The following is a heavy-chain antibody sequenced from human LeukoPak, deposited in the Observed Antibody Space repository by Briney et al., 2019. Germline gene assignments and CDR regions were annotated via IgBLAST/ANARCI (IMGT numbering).Heavy chain of an antibody. CDR2: IDPDGSEK. CDR3: ERIYYFGDNNWRYFDN. V-gene: IGHV3-7*01. J-gene: IGHJ4*01. CDR1: GFTFNSYW. D-gene: IGHD3-10*01. Sequence: GGSLRLSCAASGFTFNSYWMGWVRQAPGKGLEWVANIDPDGSEKQYGDSVKGRFTTSRDNAKNSLYLQMNSLRAEDTALYYCERIYYFGDNNWRYFDNWGQGTLVTVSS.